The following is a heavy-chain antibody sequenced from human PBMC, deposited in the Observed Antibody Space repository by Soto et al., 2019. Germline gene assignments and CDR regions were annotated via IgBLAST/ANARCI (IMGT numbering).Heavy chain of an antibody. CDR1: GFSFSSYS. CDR3: ATRYCTNTNCYALDD. V-gene: IGHV3-21*01. Sequence: PGGSLRLSCAASGFSFSSYSMIWVRQAPRRGLEWVSAIDRSGSYVYYADSVQGRFTISRDNSKNSVYLQMNSLRVDDTAVYYCATRYCTNTNCYALDDWGQGTLVTVSS. J-gene: IGHJ4*02. D-gene: IGHD2-2*01. CDR2: IDRSGSYV.